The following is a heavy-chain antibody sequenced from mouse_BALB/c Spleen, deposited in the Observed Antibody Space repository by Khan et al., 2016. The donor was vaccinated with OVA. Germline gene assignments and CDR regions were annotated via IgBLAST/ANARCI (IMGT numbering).Heavy chain of an antibody. Sequence: EVKLQESGPGLVKPSQSLSLTCTVTGYSITSDYAWNWIRQFPGNKLEWMGYITYIGSISYNPSLKSRFSNSRDTSKNQFFLQLNSVTTEDTATDYCAMGRTYWGQGTLVTVSA. V-gene: IGHV3-2*02. CDR2: ITYIGSI. D-gene: IGHD4-1*01. CDR3: AMGRTY. J-gene: IGHJ3*01. CDR1: GYSITSDYA.